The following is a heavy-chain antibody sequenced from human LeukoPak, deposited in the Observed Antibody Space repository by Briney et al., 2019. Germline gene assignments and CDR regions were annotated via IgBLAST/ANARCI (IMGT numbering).Heavy chain of an antibody. Sequence: SGKVSCKASGFTFTSSAMQWVRQARGRRLEWIGWIVVGSGNTNYAQKFQERVTITRDMSTSTAYMELSSLRSEDTAVYYCAYSSGWYGPQNYGMDVWGQGTTVTVSS. J-gene: IGHJ6*02. V-gene: IGHV1-58*02. CDR1: GFTFTSSA. D-gene: IGHD6-19*01. CDR3: AYSSGWYGPQNYGMDV. CDR2: IVVGSGNT.